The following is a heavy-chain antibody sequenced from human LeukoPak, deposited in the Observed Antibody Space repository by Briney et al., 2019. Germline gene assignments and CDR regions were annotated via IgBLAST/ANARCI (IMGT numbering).Heavy chain of an antibody. CDR2: ISGRGGST. CDR3: AKVSVLLLWFGEFDAFDI. J-gene: IGHJ3*02. CDR1: GFTFSGYA. V-gene: IGHV3-23*01. D-gene: IGHD3-10*01. Sequence: GGSLRLSCAVSGFTFSGYAMSWVRQAPGKGLEWVSAISGRGGSTYYADSVKGRFTISRDNSKNTLYLQMNSLRAEDTAVYYCAKVSVLLLWFGEFDAFDIWGQGKMVTVSS.